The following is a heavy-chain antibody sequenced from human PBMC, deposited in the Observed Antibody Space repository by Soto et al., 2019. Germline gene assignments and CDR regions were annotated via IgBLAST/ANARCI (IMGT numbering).Heavy chain of an antibody. Sequence: SETLSLTCTVSGGSISSYYWSWIRQPPGKGLEWIGYIYYSGSTNYNPSLKSRVTISVDTSKNQFSLKLSSVTAADTAVYYCARAKASLYSSSCYRYDPSGPGPL. CDR1: GGSISSYY. CDR2: IYYSGST. D-gene: IGHD6-13*01. CDR3: ARAKASLYSSSCYRYDP. V-gene: IGHV4-59*08. J-gene: IGHJ5*02.